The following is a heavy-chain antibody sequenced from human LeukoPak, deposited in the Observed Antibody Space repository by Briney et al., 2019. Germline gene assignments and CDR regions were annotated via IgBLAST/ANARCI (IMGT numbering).Heavy chain of an antibody. CDR3: AREPSGSGGYDY. D-gene: IGHD3-10*01. CDR2: ISPTSGGT. J-gene: IGHJ4*02. Sequence: GASVQVSCKASGFTFSGYYMHWVRQAPGQGLEWMAWISPTSGGTNYVQKFQGRVTVTRDTSISTDYMEISGLTSDDTALYYCAREPSGSGGYDYWGQGTLVTVSS. CDR1: GFTFSGYY. V-gene: IGHV1-2*02.